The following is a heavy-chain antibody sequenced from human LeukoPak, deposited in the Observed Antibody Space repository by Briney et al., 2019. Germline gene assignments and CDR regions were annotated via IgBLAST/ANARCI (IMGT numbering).Heavy chain of an antibody. D-gene: IGHD2-2*01. CDR3: ATDRMTAHNALFRGDI. Sequence: GASVKVSCKASGYTFTGYYMHWVRQAPGQGLEWMGWINPNSGGTNYAQKFQGRVTMTRDTSISTAYMELSSLRSEDTAVYYCATDRMTAHNALFRGDIWGQGTMVTVSS. CDR2: INPNSGGT. V-gene: IGHV1-2*02. CDR1: GYTFTGYY. J-gene: IGHJ3*02.